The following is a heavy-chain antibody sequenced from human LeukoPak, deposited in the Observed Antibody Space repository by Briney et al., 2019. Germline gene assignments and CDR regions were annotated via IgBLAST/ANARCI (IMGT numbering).Heavy chain of an antibody. CDR3: ARGKSGSFSYNWFDP. CDR2: INAVNGNT. Sequence: ASVKVSCKASGYTFTSYAMHWVRQAGGQRLAWMGWINAVNGNTKYSQKFQGRVTITRDTSASTAYMELSSLRSEDTAVYYCARGKSGSFSYNWFDPWGQGSLVTVSS. V-gene: IGHV1-3*01. CDR1: GYTFTSYA. D-gene: IGHD3-10*01. J-gene: IGHJ5*02.